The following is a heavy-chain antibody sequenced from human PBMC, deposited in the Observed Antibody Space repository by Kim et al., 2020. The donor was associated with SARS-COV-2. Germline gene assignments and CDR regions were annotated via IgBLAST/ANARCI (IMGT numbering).Heavy chain of an antibody. Sequence: GGSLRLSCAASGFSFSTYGMHWVRQAPGKGLEWVAIVWFDGSNNYYADSVKGRFTISRDNSKNMLYLQMNSLRAEDTAVYYCARALGWVHYNGMDVWGQGPTVTVSS. D-gene: IGHD3-16*01. CDR3: ARALGWVHYNGMDV. CDR2: VWFDGSNN. CDR1: GFSFSTYG. J-gene: IGHJ6*02. V-gene: IGHV3-33*01.